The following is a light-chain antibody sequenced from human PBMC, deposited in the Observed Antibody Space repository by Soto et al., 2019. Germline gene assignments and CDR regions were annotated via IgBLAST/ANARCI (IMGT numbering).Light chain of an antibody. CDR1: QSVSIL. V-gene: IGKV3-15*01. J-gene: IGKJ1*01. CDR3: QQYNNWPRT. Sequence: IVLTQSPGILSLSPGERASLSCGASQSVSILFAWYQQKPGHAPRLLIHGATTRATGIPARFSGSGSGTEFTLTISSLQSEDFAVYYCQQYNNWPRTFGQGTKVDIK. CDR2: GAT.